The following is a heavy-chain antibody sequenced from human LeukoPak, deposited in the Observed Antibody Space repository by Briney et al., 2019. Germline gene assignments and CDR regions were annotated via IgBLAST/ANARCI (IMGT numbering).Heavy chain of an antibody. Sequence: KTGGSLRLSCAASGFTFSYAYMNWVRQAPGKGPEWVGRIKSKGDGGTTDYAAPVKGRFTISRDDSKNMLYLQMNSLTTEDTAVYYCTTVSMDRKINWGQGTLVTVSS. J-gene: IGHJ4*02. CDR3: TTVSMDRKIN. V-gene: IGHV3-15*01. D-gene: IGHD3-10*01. CDR1: GFTFSYAY. CDR2: IKSKGDGGTT.